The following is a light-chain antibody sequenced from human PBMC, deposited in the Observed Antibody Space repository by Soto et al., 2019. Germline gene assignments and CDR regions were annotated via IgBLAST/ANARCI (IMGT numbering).Light chain of an antibody. CDR1: RSDVCGYDY. V-gene: IGLV2-8*01. CDR2: DVN. Sequence: QSALTQPPSASWARGQSVTISCTGTRSDVCGYDYVSWYRQHPGEAPKLLIYDVNKRPSGVPDRFSGSKSGNTASLTVSGLQAEDEADYYCSSYAGSNKFVFGTGTKVTVL. CDR3: SSYAGSNKFV. J-gene: IGLJ1*01.